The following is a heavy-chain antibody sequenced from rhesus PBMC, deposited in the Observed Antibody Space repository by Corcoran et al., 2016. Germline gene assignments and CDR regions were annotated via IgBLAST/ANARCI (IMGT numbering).Heavy chain of an antibody. J-gene: IGHJ5-1*01. CDR2: IDGNSAST. V-gene: IGHV4-73*01. CDR1: GGSISGYY. D-gene: IGHD3-34*01. CDR3: ARDWGGPINRFDV. Sequence: QVKLQQWGEGLVTPSEPLSLPCAVYGGSISGYYWSWILQPPRTGLEWIGNIDGNSASTNYNPSLKNRVTISKDTSKNQFSLKLSSVTAADTAVYYCARDWGGPINRFDVWGPGVLVTVSS.